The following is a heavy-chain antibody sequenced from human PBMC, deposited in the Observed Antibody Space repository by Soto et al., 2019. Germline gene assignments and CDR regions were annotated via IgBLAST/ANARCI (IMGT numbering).Heavy chain of an antibody. CDR1: GFTFSTYW. CDR2: MDQDGSET. J-gene: IGHJ4*02. Sequence: EVQLVESGGGLVQPGGSRRLSCAASGFTFSTYWMTWVRQPPGRGLEWVANMDQDGSETYYVDSVRGRFTVSRDNAKNELYLQINSLRVEDTAVYYCVCGGNFFIYWGQGTLVTVSP. CDR3: VCGGNFFIY. D-gene: IGHD2-21*01. V-gene: IGHV3-7*01.